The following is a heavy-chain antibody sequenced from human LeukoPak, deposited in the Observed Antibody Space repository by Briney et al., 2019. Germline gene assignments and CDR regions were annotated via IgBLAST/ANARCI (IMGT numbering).Heavy chain of an antibody. CDR1: GGTFSSYA. CDR2: IIPIFGTA. J-gene: IGHJ4*02. V-gene: IGHV1-69*05. Sequence: GASVKVSCKASGGTFSSYAISWVRQAPGQGLEWMGGIIPIFGTANYAQKFQGRVTITTDESTSIAYMELSSLRSEDTAVYYCARVAIVATYFDYWGQGTLVTVSS. CDR3: ARVAIVATYFDY. D-gene: IGHD5-12*01.